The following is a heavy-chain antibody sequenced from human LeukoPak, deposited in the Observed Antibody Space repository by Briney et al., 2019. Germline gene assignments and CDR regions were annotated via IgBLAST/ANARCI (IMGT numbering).Heavy chain of an antibody. Sequence: GGSLRLSCAASGFTFDDYGMSWVRQAPGKGLEWVSGINWNGGSTTYADSVKGRFTISRDNAKNSLYLQMNSLGAEDTALYYCARGWFRAYHDYWGRGTLVAVSS. D-gene: IGHD2-15*01. V-gene: IGHV3-20*04. J-gene: IGHJ4*02. CDR3: ARGWFRAYHDY. CDR2: INWNGGST. CDR1: GFTFDDYG.